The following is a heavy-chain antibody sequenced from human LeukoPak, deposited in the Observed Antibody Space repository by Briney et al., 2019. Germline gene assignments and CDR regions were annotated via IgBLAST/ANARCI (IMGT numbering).Heavy chain of an antibody. Sequence: GGSLRLSCAASGFTFSSYAMSWVRQAPGEGLEWVSAISGSGGSTYYADSVKGRFTISRDNSKNTLYLQMNSLRAEDTAVYYCAKRRYYDFWSGYPYFDYWGQGTLVTVSS. V-gene: IGHV3-23*01. CDR1: GFTFSSYA. CDR3: AKRRYYDFWSGYPYFDY. CDR2: ISGSGGST. D-gene: IGHD3-3*01. J-gene: IGHJ4*02.